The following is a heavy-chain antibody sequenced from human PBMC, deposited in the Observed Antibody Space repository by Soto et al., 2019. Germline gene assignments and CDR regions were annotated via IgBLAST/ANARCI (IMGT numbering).Heavy chain of an antibody. Sequence: SETLSLTCAVYGGSFSGYYWSWIRQPPGKGLEWIGEINHSGSTNYNPSLKSRVTISVDTSKNQFSLKLSSVTAADTAVYYCARDRVITPSNVRAHHNWFDPRAQRTLVTVSS. CDR2: INHSGST. CDR3: ARDRVITPSNVRAHHNWFDP. V-gene: IGHV4-34*01. CDR1: GGSFSGYY. J-gene: IGHJ5*02. D-gene: IGHD1-20*01.